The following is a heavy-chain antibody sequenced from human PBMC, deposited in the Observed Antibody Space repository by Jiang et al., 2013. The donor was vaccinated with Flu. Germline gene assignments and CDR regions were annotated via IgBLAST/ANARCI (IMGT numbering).Heavy chain of an antibody. D-gene: IGHD1-26*01. J-gene: IGHJ4*02. CDR2: VSYDGSNK. V-gene: IGHV3-30*04. CDR1: GFTFSTYG. Sequence: RLSCAASGFTFSTYGMHWVRQAPGKGLEWVAVVSYDGSNKFYADSVKGRFTISRDNSKNTLYLQMNSLRGEDTAVYFCAREEGATYYTFDYWGQGTLVTVSS. CDR3: AREEGATYYTFDY.